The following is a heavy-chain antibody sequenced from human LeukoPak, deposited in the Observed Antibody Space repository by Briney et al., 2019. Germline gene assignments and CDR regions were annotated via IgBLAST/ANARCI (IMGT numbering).Heavy chain of an antibody. Sequence: GGSLRLSCAASGFTFSSYSMNWVRQAPGKGLEWVSSISSSSSYIYYADSVKGRFTISRDNAKNSLYLQMNSLRAEDTAVYYCARDLRFLEWLSYPYYFDYWGQGTLVTVSS. J-gene: IGHJ4*02. D-gene: IGHD3-3*01. CDR1: GFTFSSYS. CDR2: ISSSSSYI. V-gene: IGHV3-21*01. CDR3: ARDLRFLEWLSYPYYFDY.